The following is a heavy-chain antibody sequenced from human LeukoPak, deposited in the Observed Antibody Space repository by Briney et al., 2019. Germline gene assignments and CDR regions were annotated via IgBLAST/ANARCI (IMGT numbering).Heavy chain of an antibody. V-gene: IGHV4-4*02. D-gene: IGHD5-18*01. J-gene: IGHJ5*01. CDR1: GGSISSSNW. CDR2: IYHSGST. Sequence: SETLSLTCAVSGGSISSSNWWSWVRQPPGKGLEWIGEIYHSGSTNYNPSLKSRVTISVDKSKNHFSLKLSSVTAADTAMYYCARISGRGYNYNNWFDSWGQGTLVTVSS. CDR3: ARISGRGYNYNNWFDS.